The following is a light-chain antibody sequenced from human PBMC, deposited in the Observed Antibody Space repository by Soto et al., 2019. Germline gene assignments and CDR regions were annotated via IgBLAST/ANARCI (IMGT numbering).Light chain of an antibody. V-gene: IGKV1-5*03. J-gene: IGKJ2*01. CDR3: QQYKSYSPYT. Sequence: DIQMTQSPSTLSASVGDRVTITCRASQSTSTWLAWYQQKPGKAPNLLIYKASSLGSGVPSRFSGSGSGTEFTLTISSLQPDDFATYYCQQYKSYSPYTFGQGTKLEIK. CDR2: KAS. CDR1: QSTSTW.